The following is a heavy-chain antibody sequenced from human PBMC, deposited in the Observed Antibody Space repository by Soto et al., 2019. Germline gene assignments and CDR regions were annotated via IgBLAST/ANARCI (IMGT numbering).Heavy chain of an antibody. CDR1: GFTFSSYA. J-gene: IGHJ4*02. Sequence: QVQLVESGGGVVQPGRSLRLSCAASGFTFSSYAMHWVRQAPGKGLEWVAVISYDGSNKYYADTVKGRFTITRDNSKNSLYLQMNSPGAADTAVYYCAREWGGTTAPWGYWGQGTLVIVSS. D-gene: IGHD3-16*01. V-gene: IGHV3-30-3*01. CDR2: ISYDGSNK. CDR3: AREWGGTTAPWGY.